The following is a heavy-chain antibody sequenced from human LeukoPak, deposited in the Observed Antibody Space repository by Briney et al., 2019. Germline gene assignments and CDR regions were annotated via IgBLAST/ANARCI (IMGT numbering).Heavy chain of an antibody. CDR3: AKDPPHYGSGIDSWFDP. V-gene: IGHV3-30*18. CDR1: GFTFSSYG. J-gene: IGHJ5*02. CDR2: ISYDGSNK. Sequence: GGSLRLSCAASGFTFSSYGMHWVRQAPGKGLEWVAVISYDGSNKYYADSVKGRFTISRDNSKNTLYLQMNSLRAEDTAVYYCAKDPPHYGSGIDSWFDPWGQGTLVTVSS. D-gene: IGHD3-10*01.